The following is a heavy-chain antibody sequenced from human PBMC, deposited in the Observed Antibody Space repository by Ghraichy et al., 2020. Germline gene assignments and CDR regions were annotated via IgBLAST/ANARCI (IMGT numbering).Heavy chain of an antibody. J-gene: IGHJ6*02. CDR2: IKSKTDGGTT. Sequence: GGSLRLSCAASGFTFSNAWMSWVRQAPGKGLEWVGRIKSKTDGGTTDYAAPVKGRFTISRDDSKNTLYLQMNSLKTEDTAVYYCTTDPATITPEIYYGMDVWGQGTTVTVSS. D-gene: IGHD5-12*01. CDR3: TTDPATITPEIYYGMDV. V-gene: IGHV3-15*01. CDR1: GFTFSNAW.